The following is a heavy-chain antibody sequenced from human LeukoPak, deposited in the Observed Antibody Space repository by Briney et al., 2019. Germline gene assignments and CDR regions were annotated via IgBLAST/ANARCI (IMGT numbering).Heavy chain of an antibody. D-gene: IGHD3-10*01. Sequence: GGSLRLSCAASGFTFSSYWMSWVRQAPGKGLEWVANIKQDGSEKYYVDSVKGRFTISRDSAKNSLYLQMNSLRAEDTAVYYCARVWSYGSGSYYYFDYWGQGTLVTVSS. CDR3: ARVWSYGSGSYYYFDY. CDR2: IKQDGSEK. J-gene: IGHJ4*02. V-gene: IGHV3-7*01. CDR1: GFTFSSYW.